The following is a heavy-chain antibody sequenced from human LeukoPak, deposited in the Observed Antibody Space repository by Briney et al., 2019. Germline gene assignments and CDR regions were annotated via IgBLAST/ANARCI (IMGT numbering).Heavy chain of an antibody. CDR1: GGSINSGDYY. J-gene: IGHJ4*02. V-gene: IGHV4-39*01. CDR3: ARHFDRPTAYFDS. CDR2: IYSGGNT. Sequence: SETLSLTCTVSGGSINSGDYYWSWIRQPPGKGLEWIGSIYSGGNTFYNPSLKGRLAISADTSKNHFSLRLKSVAAADTAVYFCARHFDRPTAYFDSWGQGSLVTVSS.